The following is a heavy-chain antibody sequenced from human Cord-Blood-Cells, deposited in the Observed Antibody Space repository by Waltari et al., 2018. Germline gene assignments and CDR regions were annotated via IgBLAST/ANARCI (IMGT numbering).Heavy chain of an antibody. CDR2: INPNSGGT. V-gene: IGHV1-2*05. Sequence: QVQLVQSGAEVKKHGDSVKVSCKASGYTFTGYYMHWVRQAPGQGLEWMGRINPNSGGTNYAQKFQGRVTMTRDTSISTAYMELSRLRSDDTVVYYCARSNCSSTSCYYFDYWGQGTLVTVSS. CDR3: ARSNCSSTSCYYFDY. CDR1: GYTFTGYY. D-gene: IGHD2-2*01. J-gene: IGHJ4*02.